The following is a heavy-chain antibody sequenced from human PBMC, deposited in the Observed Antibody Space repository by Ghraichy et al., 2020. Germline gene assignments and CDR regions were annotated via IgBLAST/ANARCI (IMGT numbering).Heavy chain of an antibody. CDR1: GFTFNLYG. J-gene: IGHJ4*02. CDR3: AKDMRYDSGSDF. Sequence: GGSLRLSCATSGFTFNLYGMHWVRQAPGKGLEWVAFIPHDGNNKFYAGSVRGRFTISRDDFESSLYLQMNGLGPEDTAIYYCAKDMRYDSGSDFWGRGTLVSVSS. V-gene: IGHV3-30*02. CDR2: IPHDGNNK. D-gene: IGHD6-19*01.